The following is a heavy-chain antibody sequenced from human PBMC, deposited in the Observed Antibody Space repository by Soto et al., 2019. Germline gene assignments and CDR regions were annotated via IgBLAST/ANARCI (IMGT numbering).Heavy chain of an antibody. CDR2: VAYDGSKT. V-gene: IGHV3-30*03. Sequence: QVQLVESGGGVVQPGRSLRLTCAASGFTFSSNGMHWVRQAPGKGLEGVALVAYDGSKTYYGDSVRGRFTISRDKSENTLYLQMNSLRAEDTAVYYCARWVGGSMYDNSGKYDSWGQGTLVTVSS. J-gene: IGHJ5*01. CDR1: GFTFSSNG. D-gene: IGHD3-22*01. CDR3: ARWVGGSMYDNSGKYDS.